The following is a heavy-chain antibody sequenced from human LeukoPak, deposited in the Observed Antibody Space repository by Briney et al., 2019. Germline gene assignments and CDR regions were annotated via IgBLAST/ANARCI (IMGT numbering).Heavy chain of an antibody. CDR1: GGSFSGYY. D-gene: IGHD3-22*01. CDR2: INHSGST. J-gene: IGHJ4*02. Sequence: SETLSLTCAVYGGSFSGYYWSWIRQPPGKGLEWIGEINHSGSTNYNPSLKSRVTISVDTSKNQFSLKLSSVTAADTAVYYCARGVHYYGSSGYLGYWGQGTLVTVSS. CDR3: ARGVHYYGSSGYLGY. V-gene: IGHV4-34*01.